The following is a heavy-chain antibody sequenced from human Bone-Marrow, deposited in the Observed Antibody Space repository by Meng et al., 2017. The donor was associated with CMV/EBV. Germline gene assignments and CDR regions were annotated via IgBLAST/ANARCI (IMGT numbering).Heavy chain of an antibody. Sequence: QVQLVQSGAEVKKPGASVKVSCKASGYTFTGYYMHWVRQSPGQGLEWMGVIYPSGGSTRYAQKFQGRVTMTRDTSTGTAHMELSSLSSEDTALYYCARELGGTGYFDYWGQGTLVTVSS. CDR2: IYPSGGST. J-gene: IGHJ4*02. D-gene: IGHD1-26*01. CDR1: GYTFTGYY. V-gene: IGHV1-46*01. CDR3: ARELGGTGYFDY.